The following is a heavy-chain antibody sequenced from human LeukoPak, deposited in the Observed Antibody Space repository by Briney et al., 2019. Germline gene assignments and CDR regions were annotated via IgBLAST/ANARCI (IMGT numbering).Heavy chain of an antibody. V-gene: IGHV3-23*01. Sequence: PGGSLTVSCAASGFTFSTYTMSWVRQAPGKGLEWVSTIRTGGGATTYADSVKGRFTISRDNSKSTLYLQMYNLRAEDTATYYCTRDPNGDYVGAFDFWGRGTLITVSS. CDR3: TRDPNGDYVGAFDF. D-gene: IGHD4-17*01. J-gene: IGHJ3*01. CDR1: GFTFSTYT. CDR2: IRTGGGAT.